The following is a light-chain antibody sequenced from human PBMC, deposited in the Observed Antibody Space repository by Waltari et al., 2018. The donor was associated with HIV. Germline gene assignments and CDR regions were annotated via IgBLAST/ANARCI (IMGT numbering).Light chain of an antibody. CDR2: GAS. CDR3: QQYSSGMFT. V-gene: IGKV3-20*01. Sequence: EIVLTQSPGTQSLSPGERATLSCWASQSVSSSYLAWYQQKPGQAPRLLIYGASSRATGIPDRFRGSGSGTDFTLTISRLEPEDFAVYYCQQYSSGMFTLGPGTKVDIK. J-gene: IGKJ3*01. CDR1: QSVSSSY.